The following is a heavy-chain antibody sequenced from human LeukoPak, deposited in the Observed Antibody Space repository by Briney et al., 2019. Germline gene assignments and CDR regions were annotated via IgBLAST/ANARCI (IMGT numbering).Heavy chain of an antibody. CDR1: GFTFSSYA. CDR2: MSFHGDNK. V-gene: IGHV3-30*14. D-gene: IGHD1-14*01. Sequence: GGSLRLSCAASGFTFSSYAFLWVRQAPGKGLEWVATMSFHGDNKYYADSVRGRFIVSGDNSRNTLFLQMNSLRPEDTAIYYCARDSHTRTTSRGGLDVWGQGTTVTVSS. J-gene: IGHJ6*02. CDR3: ARDSHTRTTSRGGLDV.